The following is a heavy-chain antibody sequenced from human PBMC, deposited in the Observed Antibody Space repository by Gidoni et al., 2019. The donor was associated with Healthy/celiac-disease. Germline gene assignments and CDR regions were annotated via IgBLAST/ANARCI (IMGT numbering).Heavy chain of an antibody. J-gene: IGHJ6*02. CDR1: GYSFTSYW. Sequence: EVQLVQSGAEVKKPGESLRISCKGSGYSFTSYWISWVRQMPGKGLEWMGRIDPSDSDPNYSPSYQGHVTISADKSISTAYLQWSSLKASDTAMYYCARYSSSWSLQYYYGMDVWGQGTTVTVSS. CDR2: IDPSDSDP. CDR3: ARYSSSWSLQYYYGMDV. D-gene: IGHD6-13*01. V-gene: IGHV5-10-1*03.